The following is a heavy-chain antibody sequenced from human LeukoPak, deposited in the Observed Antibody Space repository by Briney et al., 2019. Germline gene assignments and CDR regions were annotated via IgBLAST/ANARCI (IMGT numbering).Heavy chain of an antibody. CDR1: GGSFSGYY. CDR2: INHSGST. CDR3: VRDPHALDY. J-gene: IGHJ4*02. V-gene: IGHV4-34*01. Sequence: SETLSLTCAVYGGSFSGYYWSWIRQPPGKGLEWIGEINHSGSTNYNPSLKSRVTISVDTSKNQFSLKLSSVTAADTAVYYCVRDPHALDYWGRGILVTVSS.